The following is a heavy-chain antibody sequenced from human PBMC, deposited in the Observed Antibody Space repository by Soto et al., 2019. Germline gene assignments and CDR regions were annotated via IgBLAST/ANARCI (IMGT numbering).Heavy chain of an antibody. D-gene: IGHD2-2*01. CDR1: GYSFTSYW. CDR3: ARSLGPYCSSTSYYERDYYYYMDV. V-gene: IGHV5-51*01. J-gene: IGHJ6*03. Sequence: GESLKISCKGSGYSFTSYWIGWVRQMPGKGLEWMGIIYPGDSDTRYSPSFQGQVTISADKSISTAYLQWSSLKASDTAMYYCARSLGPYCSSTSYYERDYYYYMDVWGKGTTVTVSS. CDR2: IYPGDSDT.